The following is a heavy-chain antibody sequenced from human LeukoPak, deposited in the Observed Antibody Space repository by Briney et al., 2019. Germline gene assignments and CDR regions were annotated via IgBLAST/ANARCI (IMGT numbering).Heavy chain of an antibody. J-gene: IGHJ4*02. CDR1: GYSFSSYG. CDR3: ARDRYSGSYWGDY. V-gene: IGHV3-33*01. Sequence: GGSLRLSCSASGYSFSSYGMHWVRQAPGKGLEWVALIWNDGSVTYYMDSVRGRFTISRDNSKNTLYLQMDSLRAEDTAVYFCARDRYSGSYWGDYWGQGVLVTVSS. D-gene: IGHD1-26*01. CDR2: IWNDGSVT.